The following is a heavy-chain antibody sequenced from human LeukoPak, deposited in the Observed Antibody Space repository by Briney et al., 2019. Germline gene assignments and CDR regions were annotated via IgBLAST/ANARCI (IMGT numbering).Heavy chain of an antibody. Sequence: GESLKISCKGSGYSFTSYWIGWVRQVPGKGLEWMGIIYPGDSDIRYSPSFQGQVTISADKSISTAYLQWSSLKASDIAMYYCARPGVPGSSFSAFDIWGQGTVLTVSS. CDR2: IYPGDSDI. V-gene: IGHV5-51*01. J-gene: IGHJ3*02. D-gene: IGHD2-2*01. CDR1: GYSFTSYW. CDR3: ARPGVPGSSFSAFDI.